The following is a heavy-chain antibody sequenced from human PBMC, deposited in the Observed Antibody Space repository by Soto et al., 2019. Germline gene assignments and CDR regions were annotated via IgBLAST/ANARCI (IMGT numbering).Heavy chain of an antibody. V-gene: IGHV5-51*01. CDR1: GYSFGDYW. Sequence: PGESLKISCQGSGYSFGDYWIAWVRQMPGKGLEWMGIIYPGDSDTRYSPSFQGQVTISADKSISTAYLQWSSLKASDTAMYYCARRHSLYGGSVPSDYFGYWGQGSLVTVSS. J-gene: IGHJ4*02. CDR2: IYPGDSDT. CDR3: ARRHSLYGGSVPSDYFGY. D-gene: IGHD3-16*01.